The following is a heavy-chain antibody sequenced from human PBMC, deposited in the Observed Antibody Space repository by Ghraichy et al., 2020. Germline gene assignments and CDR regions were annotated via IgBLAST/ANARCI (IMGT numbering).Heavy chain of an antibody. CDR1: GFSLSTGGEG. CDR2: IYRGGDQ. CDR3: AHRRYYDSSGFYS. J-gene: IGHJ4*02. V-gene: IGHV2-5*02. Sequence: SGPTLVKPTQTLTLTCTFSGFSLSTGGEGVGWIRQPPGKALEWLALIYRGGDQRYNGALKSRLTISEVAYKNQVVLTMTNMGPVDTATYFCAHRRYYDSSGFYSSGQGTVVTAAS. D-gene: IGHD3-22*01.